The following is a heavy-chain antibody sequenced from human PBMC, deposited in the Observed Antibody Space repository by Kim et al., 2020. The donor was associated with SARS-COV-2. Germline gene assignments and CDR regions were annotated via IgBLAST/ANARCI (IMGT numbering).Heavy chain of an antibody. Sequence: SETLSLTCTVSGGSVNRDNYYWTWMRQPPGKGLEWIGNTHYSGRTNYIPSLRNRVTVSIDTSKNQFSLNLTSMTAPDTGLYYCARSMGGTDAFDVWGQGGLATVSS. J-gene: IGHJ3*01. CDR2: THYSGRT. CDR3: ARSMGGTDAFDV. V-gene: IGHV4-61*01. D-gene: IGHD1-26*01. CDR1: GGSVNRDNYY.